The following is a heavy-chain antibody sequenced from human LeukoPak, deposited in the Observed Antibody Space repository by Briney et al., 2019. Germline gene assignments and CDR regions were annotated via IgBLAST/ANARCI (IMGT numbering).Heavy chain of an antibody. CDR3: VKDLSYESSGSFFDS. CDR2: ISWDGTT. CDR1: GFTFGDYT. V-gene: IGHV3-43*01. Sequence: GGSLRLSCAASGFTFGDYTMHWVRQAPGKTLEWVSLISWDGTTYYRDSVKGRFTISRDNSKDSLYLQMDSLRSEDTAFYYCVKDLSYESSGSFFDSWGQGTLLTVS. D-gene: IGHD3-22*01. J-gene: IGHJ4*02.